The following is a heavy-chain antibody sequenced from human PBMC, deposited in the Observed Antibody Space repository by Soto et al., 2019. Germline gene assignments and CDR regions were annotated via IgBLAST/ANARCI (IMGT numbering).Heavy chain of an antibody. CDR1: GYTFTSYD. D-gene: IGHD5-18*01. V-gene: IGHV1-8*01. CDR3: ARDRDTAMVTGHYYYYYGMDV. Sequence: ASAKVSCNASGYTFTSYDINWVRQATGQGLEWMGWMNPNSGNTGYAQKFQGRVTMTRNTSISTAYMELSSLRSEDTAVYYCARDRDTAMVTGHYYYYYGMDVWGQGTTVTVSS. J-gene: IGHJ6*02. CDR2: MNPNSGNT.